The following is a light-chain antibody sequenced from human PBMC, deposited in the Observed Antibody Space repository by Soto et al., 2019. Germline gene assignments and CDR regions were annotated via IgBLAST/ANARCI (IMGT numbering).Light chain of an antibody. CDR2: RAS. V-gene: IGKV1-39*01. CDR3: QQSYNSPPWT. J-gene: IGKJ1*01. CDR1: HTISTS. Sequence: DIQMTQSLSSLSASVGDRVTISCRASHTISTSLNWYQQKPGTAPRLLIYRASSVKSGVPPRFSGSGSGRDFALTISSLRPEDIATYFCQQSYNSPPWTFGQGTEVEVK.